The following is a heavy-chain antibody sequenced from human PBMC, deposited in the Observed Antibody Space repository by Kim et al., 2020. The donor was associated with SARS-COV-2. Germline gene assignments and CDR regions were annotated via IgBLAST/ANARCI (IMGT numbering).Heavy chain of an antibody. CDR1: GGSISSGDYY. J-gene: IGHJ5*02. D-gene: IGHD6-6*01. CDR2: IYYSGST. CDR3: ARMSIAARQNWFDP. Sequence: SETLSLTCTVSGGSISSGDYYWSWIRQPPGKGLEWIGYIYYSGSTYYNPSLKSRVTISVDTSKNQFSLKLSSVTAADTAVYYCARMSIAARQNWFDPWGQGTLVTVSS. V-gene: IGHV4-30-4*01.